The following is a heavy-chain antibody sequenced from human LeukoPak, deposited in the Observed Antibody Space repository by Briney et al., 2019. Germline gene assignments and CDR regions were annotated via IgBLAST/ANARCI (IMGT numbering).Heavy chain of an antibody. CDR2: INWNGGST. Sequence: PGGSLRLSCAASGFTFDDYGMSWVRQAPGKGLEWVSGINWNGGSTGYADSVKGRFTISRDTAKNSLYLQMNGLRAEDTALYYCARDLVYYDYVWGGYRRGAPFDYWGQGTLVTVSS. J-gene: IGHJ4*02. CDR1: GFTFDDYG. CDR3: ARDLVYYDYVWGGYRRGAPFDY. V-gene: IGHV3-20*04. D-gene: IGHD3-16*02.